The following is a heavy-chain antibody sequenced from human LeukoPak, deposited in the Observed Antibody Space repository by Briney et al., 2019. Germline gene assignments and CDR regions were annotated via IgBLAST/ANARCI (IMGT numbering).Heavy chain of an antibody. CDR1: GFTFSSYG. CDR3: AKDHYDSSGYYSLWYYYYGMDV. D-gene: IGHD3-22*01. Sequence: HPGRSLRLSCAASGFTFSSYGMHWVRQAPGKGLEWVAVISYDGSNKYYADPVKGRFTISRDNSKNTLYLQMNSLRAEDTAVYYCAKDHYDSSGYYSLWYYYYGMDVWGQGTTVTVSS. CDR2: ISYDGSNK. V-gene: IGHV3-30*18. J-gene: IGHJ6*02.